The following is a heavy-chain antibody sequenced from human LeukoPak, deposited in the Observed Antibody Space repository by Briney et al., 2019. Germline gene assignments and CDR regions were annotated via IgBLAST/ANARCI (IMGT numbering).Heavy chain of an antibody. V-gene: IGHV1-46*01. D-gene: IGHD6-19*01. CDR2: INPSGGST. CDR1: GYTFTSYG. Sequence: GASVKVSCRASGYTFTSYGISWVRQAPGQGLEWMGIINPSGGSTSYAQKFQGRVTMTRDMSTSTVYMELSSLRSEDTAVYYCTLSSGWYSRNWFDPWGQGTLVTVSS. J-gene: IGHJ5*02. CDR3: TLSSGWYSRNWFDP.